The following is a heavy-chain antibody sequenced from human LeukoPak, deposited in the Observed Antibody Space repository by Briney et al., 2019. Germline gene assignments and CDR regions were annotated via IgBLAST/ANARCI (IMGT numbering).Heavy chain of an antibody. J-gene: IGHJ2*01. CDR1: GGSISSYY. Sequence: SETLSLTCTVSGGSISSYYWSWIRQPPGKGLEWIGYIHYSGSTNYNPSLKSRVTISGDTSKNQFSLKLSSVTAADTAVYYCARGPDSSSWYTYWYFDLWGRGTLVTVSS. CDR3: ARGPDSSSWYTYWYFDL. CDR2: IHYSGST. V-gene: IGHV4-59*01. D-gene: IGHD6-13*01.